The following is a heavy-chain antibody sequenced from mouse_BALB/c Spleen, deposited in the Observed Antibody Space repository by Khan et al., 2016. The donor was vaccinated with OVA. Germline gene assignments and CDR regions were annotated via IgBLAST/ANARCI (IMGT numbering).Heavy chain of an antibody. D-gene: IGHD4-1*02. V-gene: IGHV9-3-1*01. CDR2: INTYTGEP. CDR3: ARSNSYWYFDV. Sequence: QIELVQSGPELKKPGESVKISCKASGYTFTNYGMNWVKQAPGKGLKWMGWINTYTGEPTYADDFKGRSASSLETSASTAYLQIKSLRSEDTATYFYARSNSYWYFDVWGAGTTVTVSS. J-gene: IGHJ1*01. CDR1: GYTFTNYG.